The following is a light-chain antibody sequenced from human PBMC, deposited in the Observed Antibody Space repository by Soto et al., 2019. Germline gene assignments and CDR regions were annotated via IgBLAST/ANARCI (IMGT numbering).Light chain of an antibody. CDR1: SSDVGGYNY. J-gene: IGLJ1*01. V-gene: IGLV2-8*01. Sequence: QSALTQPPSASGSPGQSVTISCTGTSSDVGGYNYVSWYQQHPGKAPKLMIYEVSKRPSGVPDRFSGSKSGNTASLTVSGLQAEDEADYYCSSYVGTNSYVFGTGTQLTVL. CDR2: EVS. CDR3: SSYVGTNSYV.